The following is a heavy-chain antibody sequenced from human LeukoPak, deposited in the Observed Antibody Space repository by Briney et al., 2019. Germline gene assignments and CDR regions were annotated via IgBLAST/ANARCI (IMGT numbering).Heavy chain of an antibody. Sequence: ASVKVSCKASGYTFTSYGISWVRQAPGQGLEWMGWISAYNGNTNHAQKLQGRVTMTTDTSTSTAYMELRSLRSDDTAVYYCARVQYRYSSGWLEGYFDYWGQGTLVTVSS. D-gene: IGHD6-19*01. CDR3: ARVQYRYSSGWLEGYFDY. CDR2: ISAYNGNT. CDR1: GYTFTSYG. J-gene: IGHJ4*02. V-gene: IGHV1-18*01.